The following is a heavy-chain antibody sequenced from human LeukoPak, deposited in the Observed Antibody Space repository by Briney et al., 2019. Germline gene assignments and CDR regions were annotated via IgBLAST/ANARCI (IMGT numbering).Heavy chain of an antibody. CDR2: INPNTGGT. CDR1: GYTFTGYY. D-gene: IGHD6-19*01. Sequence: ASVKVSCKASGYTFTGYYIHWVRQAPGQGLEWMGWINPNTGGTNYAQKFQGWVTMTRDTSISTAYMELSRLTSDDTAVYYCARDRDGSGWSLGFDIWGQGTMVTVSS. CDR3: ARDRDGSGWSLGFDI. V-gene: IGHV1-2*04. J-gene: IGHJ3*02.